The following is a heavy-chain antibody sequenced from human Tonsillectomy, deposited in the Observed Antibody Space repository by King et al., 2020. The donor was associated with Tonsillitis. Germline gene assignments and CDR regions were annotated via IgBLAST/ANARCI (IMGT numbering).Heavy chain of an antibody. Sequence: QLQESGPGLVKPSETLSLTCVVSGYSISSGYYWGWIRQPPGKGLEWIGSISHSGSTYYNPSLKSRVTISVDTSKNQFSLNLSSMAAADTAVYYCARDEVRIAVTGLIDYWGQGTLVTVSS. CDR2: ISHSGST. D-gene: IGHD6-19*01. J-gene: IGHJ4*02. V-gene: IGHV4-38-2*02. CDR1: GYSISSGYY. CDR3: ARDEVRIAVTGLIDY.